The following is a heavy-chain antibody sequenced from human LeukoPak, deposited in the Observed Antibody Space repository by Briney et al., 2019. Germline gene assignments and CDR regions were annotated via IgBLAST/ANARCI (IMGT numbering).Heavy chain of an antibody. J-gene: IGHJ4*02. CDR3: ARHSSYGDFDY. D-gene: IGHD4-17*01. CDR2: ISSSGSTI. V-gene: IGHV3-11*04. Sequence: GGSLRLSCAASGFTFSDYYMSWIRQAPGKGLEWVSYISSSGSTIYYADSVKGRFTISRDNSKNTLYLQMNSLRAEDTAVYYCARHSSYGDFDYWGQGTLVTVSS. CDR1: GFTFSDYY.